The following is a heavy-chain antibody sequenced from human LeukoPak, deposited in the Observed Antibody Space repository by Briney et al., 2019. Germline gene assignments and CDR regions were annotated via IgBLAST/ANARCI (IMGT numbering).Heavy chain of an antibody. CDR3: ARAYYYGSGTNDF. CDR1: GYSFTGHY. Sequence: ASVKVSCKASGYSFTGHYMHWVRQAPGQGLEWMGWINPKSGGTNYAQKFQGRVTMTRDTSITTAYMELSRLRSDDTAVYYCARAYYYGSGTNDFWGQGTLVTVSS. D-gene: IGHD3-10*01. J-gene: IGHJ4*02. V-gene: IGHV1-2*02. CDR2: INPKSGGT.